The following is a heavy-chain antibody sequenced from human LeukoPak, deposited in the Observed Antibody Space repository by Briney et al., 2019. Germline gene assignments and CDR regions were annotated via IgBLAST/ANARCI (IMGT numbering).Heavy chain of an antibody. CDR2: ISAYNGNT. D-gene: IGHD3-22*01. CDR3: ARDTLYDSSSFVRGL. V-gene: IGHV1-18*01. J-gene: IGHJ4*02. Sequence: ASVKVSCKASGYTFTSYGISWVRQAPGQGLEWMGWISAYNGNTNYAQKLQGRVTMTTDTSTSTAYMELRSLRSDDTAVYYCARDTLYDSSSFVRGLWGQGTLVTVSS. CDR1: GYTFTSYG.